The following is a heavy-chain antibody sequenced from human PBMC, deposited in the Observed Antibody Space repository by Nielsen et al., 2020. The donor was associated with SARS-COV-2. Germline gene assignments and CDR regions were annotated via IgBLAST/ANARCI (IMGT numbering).Heavy chain of an antibody. CDR1: GYTFTNYG. CDR2: ISGHNGDT. D-gene: IGHD2-2*01. J-gene: IGHJ5*02. V-gene: IGHV1-18*04. Sequence: ASVKVSCKASGYTFTNYGISWVRQAPGQGLAWLGWISGHNGDTYYAQKVQDRLTLTADSSTSTAFLELTSLTSDDTAVYYCARYSTGWFSGLYWFDPWGQGTLVTVST. CDR3: ARYSTGWFSGLYWFDP.